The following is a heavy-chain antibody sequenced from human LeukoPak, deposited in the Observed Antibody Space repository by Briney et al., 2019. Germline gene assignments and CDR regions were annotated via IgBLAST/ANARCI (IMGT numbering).Heavy chain of an antibody. CDR2: ISGSGGST. D-gene: IGHD5-12*01. CDR1: GFTVSSNY. V-gene: IGHV3-23*01. CDR3: AKLPITQWYSGYDY. Sequence: PGGSLRLSCAASGFTVSSNYMSWVRQAPGKGLEWVSAISGSGGSTYYADSVKGRFTISRDNSKNTLYLQMNSLRAENTAVYYCAKLPITQWYSGYDYWGQGTLVTVSS. J-gene: IGHJ4*02.